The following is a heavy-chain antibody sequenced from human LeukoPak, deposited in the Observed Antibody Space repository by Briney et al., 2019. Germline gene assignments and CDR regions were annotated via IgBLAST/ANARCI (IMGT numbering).Heavy chain of an antibody. CDR3: ARAVVVPAATYYYYYYMDV. CDR2: IYRGGST. V-gene: IGHV3-66*02. D-gene: IGHD2-2*01. CDR1: GFTDSSNY. J-gene: IGHJ6*03. Sequence: GGSLRLSCAASGFTDSSNYMSWVRQAPGKGLEWVSVIYRGGSTYYADSVKGRFTIPRDNSKNTLYLQMNSLRAEDTAVYYCARAVVVPAATYYYYYYMDVWGKGTTVTVSS.